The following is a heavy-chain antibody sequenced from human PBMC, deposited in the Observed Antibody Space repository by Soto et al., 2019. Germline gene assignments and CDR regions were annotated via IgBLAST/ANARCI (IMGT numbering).Heavy chain of an antibody. D-gene: IGHD6-25*01. CDR1: GYTFTSYG. CDR2: ISAYDGYT. CDR3: ARAHPVIAAKLYYYYGMDV. Sequence: ASVKVSCKASGYTFTSYGINWVRQAPGQGLEWLGWISAYDGYTNYAQILQGRVTMTRNTSISTAYMELSSLRSEDTAVYYCARAHPVIAAKLYYYYGMDVWGQGTTVTVSS. V-gene: IGHV1-18*01. J-gene: IGHJ6*02.